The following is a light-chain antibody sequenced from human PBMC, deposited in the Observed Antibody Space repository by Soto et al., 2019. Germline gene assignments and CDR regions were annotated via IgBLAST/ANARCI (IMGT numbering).Light chain of an antibody. CDR1: NIGNKR. J-gene: IGLJ1*01. CDR3: QVWDIMTDNYV. Sequence: SYELTQPPSVSVATEKTATITCGGNNIGNKRVHWYRQKPGQAPVLVISYDSDRPSGIPERFSGSNSGNTATLTISRVEAGDEADYYCQVWDIMTDNYVFGSGTNLTVL. CDR2: YDS. V-gene: IGLV3-21*04.